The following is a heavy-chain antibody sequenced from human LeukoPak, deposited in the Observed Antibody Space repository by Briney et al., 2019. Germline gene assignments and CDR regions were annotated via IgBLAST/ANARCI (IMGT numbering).Heavy chain of an antibody. D-gene: IGHD1-26*01. CDR1: GTSISSYY. V-gene: IGHV4-59*01. Sequence: PTETLSLTCTVSGTSISSYYWSWIRQPPGKGLQWIGDLYYSGSMSYSPSLRSRVTISVDTSKNQFSLKMNSVTAADTAVYYCARRGSYSSPFYFDFWGQGTLVTVSS. CDR2: LYYSGSM. CDR3: ARRGSYSSPFYFDF. J-gene: IGHJ4*02.